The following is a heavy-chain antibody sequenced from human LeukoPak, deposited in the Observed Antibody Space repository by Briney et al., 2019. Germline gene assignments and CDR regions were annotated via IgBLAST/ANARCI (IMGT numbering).Heavy chain of an antibody. D-gene: IGHD1-26*01. Sequence: SETLSLTCSVSGGSISSSSNYWGWLRQPPGKGLEWIGTIYYSGSTYYNPSLERRVTISVDTSKNQFSLKLSSVTAADTAVYYCARVQQLGPDSDYWGQGTLVTVSS. J-gene: IGHJ4*02. CDR3: ARVQQLGPDSDY. CDR1: GGSISSSSNY. V-gene: IGHV4-39*07. CDR2: IYYSGST.